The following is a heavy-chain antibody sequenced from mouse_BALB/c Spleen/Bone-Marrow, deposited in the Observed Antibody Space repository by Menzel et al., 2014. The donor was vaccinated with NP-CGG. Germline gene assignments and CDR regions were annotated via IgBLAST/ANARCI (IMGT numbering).Heavy chain of an antibody. CDR2: IYPGDGDT. D-gene: IGHD1-1*01. CDR3: ARLLGYYFDY. Sequence: QVQLKDSGPELVKPGASVKISCKASGYAFSSSWMNWVKQRPGQGLEWIGRIYPGDGDTNYNGKFKGKATLTADKSSSTAYMQLSSLTSVDSAVYFCARLLGYYFDYRGQGTTLTVSS. J-gene: IGHJ2*01. V-gene: IGHV1-82*01. CDR1: GYAFSSSW.